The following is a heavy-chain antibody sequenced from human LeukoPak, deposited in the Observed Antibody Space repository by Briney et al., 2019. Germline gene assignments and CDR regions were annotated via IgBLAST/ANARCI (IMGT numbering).Heavy chain of an antibody. Sequence: SETLSLTCAVYGVSFSGYYWSWIRQPPGKGLEWVGEINHSGSTNYNPSLKSRVTISVDTSKNQFSLQLNSVTPEDTAVYYCARAMAVADDAFDIWGQGTMVTVSS. CDR3: ARAMAVADDAFDI. V-gene: IGHV4-34*01. CDR2: INHSGST. J-gene: IGHJ3*02. CDR1: GVSFSGYY. D-gene: IGHD6-19*01.